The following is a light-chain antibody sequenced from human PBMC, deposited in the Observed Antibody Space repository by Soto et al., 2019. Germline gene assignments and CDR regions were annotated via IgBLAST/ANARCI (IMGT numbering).Light chain of an antibody. J-gene: IGKJ3*01. CDR3: QQYGDSPFT. CDR1: QIVTINS. Sequence: EVVLTQSPGTLSLSPGERATLSCRASQIVTINSLAWYQQKPGQPPRLLIYAASTRASAISDRFSGSGSGTDFTLTISRLQPEDFALYYCQQYGDSPFTFGPGTRVDVK. CDR2: AAS. V-gene: IGKV3-20*01.